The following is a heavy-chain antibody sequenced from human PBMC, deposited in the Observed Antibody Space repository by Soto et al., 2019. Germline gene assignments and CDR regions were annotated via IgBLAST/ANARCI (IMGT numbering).Heavy chain of an antibody. D-gene: IGHD6-13*01. Sequence: SETLSLTCTVSGGSMRNYFWTWIRQPPGKGLEWIGYIHYSGTTSFFPSYNPSLRSRVTISEDTSKNQFSLKLLSVTTADTAVYFCAAGEASSRNLAPYYLDFWGQGTLVT. CDR3: AAGEASSRNLAPYYLDF. V-gene: IGHV4-59*01. CDR2: IHYSGTT. CDR1: GGSMRNYF. J-gene: IGHJ4*02.